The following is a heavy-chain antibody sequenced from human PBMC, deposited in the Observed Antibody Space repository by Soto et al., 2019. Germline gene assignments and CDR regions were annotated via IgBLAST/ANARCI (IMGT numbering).Heavy chain of an antibody. Sequence: PGGSLRLSCAASGFTFSNYAMHWVRQAPGKGLEWVAVISYDGSNKYYADSVKGRFTISRDNSKNTLYLQMNSLRAEDTAVYYCARGVWLPLNWGQGTLVTVSS. D-gene: IGHD5-18*01. V-gene: IGHV3-30-3*01. J-gene: IGHJ4*02. CDR3: ARGVWLPLN. CDR1: GFTFSNYA. CDR2: ISYDGSNK.